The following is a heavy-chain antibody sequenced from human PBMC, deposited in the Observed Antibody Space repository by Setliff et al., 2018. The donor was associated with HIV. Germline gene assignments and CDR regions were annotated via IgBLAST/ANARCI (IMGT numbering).Heavy chain of an antibody. J-gene: IGHJ5*02. V-gene: IGHV4-31*03. Sequence: PSETLSLTCSVSGDSISGGRHYWGWIRQHPEKGLEWVGYITFGGGTFNNPSLKSRLAMSVDTSENHFSLRLSSVTVADSAVYYCARIWYFDDLTGHYWFDLWGQGILVTVSS. CDR1: GDSISGGRHY. D-gene: IGHD3-9*01. CDR3: ARIWYFDDLTGHYWFDL. CDR2: ITFGGGT.